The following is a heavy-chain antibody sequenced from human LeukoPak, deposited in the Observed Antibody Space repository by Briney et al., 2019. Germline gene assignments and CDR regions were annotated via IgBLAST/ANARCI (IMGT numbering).Heavy chain of an antibody. CDR2: IYPGDSDT. D-gene: IGHD3-3*01. CDR3: ARGGDTYYDFWFDRYAFDI. CDR1: GYSFTSYW. J-gene: IGHJ3*02. Sequence: GESLKISCKGSGYSFTSYWIGWVRQMPGKGLEWMGIIYPGDSDTRYSPSFQGQVTISADKSISTAYLQWSSLKASDTAMYYCARGGDTYYDFWFDRYAFDIWGRGTMVTVSS. V-gene: IGHV5-51*01.